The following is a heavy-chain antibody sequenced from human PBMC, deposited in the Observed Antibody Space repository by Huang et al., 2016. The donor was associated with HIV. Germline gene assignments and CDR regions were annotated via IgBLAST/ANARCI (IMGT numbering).Heavy chain of an antibody. J-gene: IGHJ4*02. CDR2: ISNSDEYI. Sequence: EVQLVESGGGLVKRGGSLRLSCAASGFDFNRYTMNWVRQAPGKGLEWVSSISNSDEYIYYADSVKGRFTISRDNAKKSVYLQMKGLRAEDTAVYYCARNQWLDYWGQGTLVTVSS. CDR1: GFDFNRYT. CDR3: ARNQWLDY. D-gene: IGHD6-19*01. V-gene: IGHV3-21*01.